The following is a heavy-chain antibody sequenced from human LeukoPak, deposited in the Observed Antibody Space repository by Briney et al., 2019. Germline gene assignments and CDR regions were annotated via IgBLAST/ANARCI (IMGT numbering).Heavy chain of an antibody. CDR2: ISSSGTTI. Sequence: GVLRLSCAASGFTFSSYAMSWVRQPPGKGLEWVSYISSSGTTIYYADSVRGRFTVSRDNAKNSLYLQMDSLSAEDTAVYYCASLRGVNRWGQGTLVTVSS. D-gene: IGHD3-10*01. CDR1: GFTFSSYA. J-gene: IGHJ4*02. V-gene: IGHV3-48*04. CDR3: ASLRGVNR.